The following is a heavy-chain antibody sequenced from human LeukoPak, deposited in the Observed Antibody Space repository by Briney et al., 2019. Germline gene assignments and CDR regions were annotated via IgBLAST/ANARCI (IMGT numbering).Heavy chain of an antibody. V-gene: IGHV4-59*01. D-gene: IGHD3-22*01. Sequence: HSETLSLTRNVSGGSLNHYYWSWIGQPPGKGLEWIGYIYYSGSTNYNPSLKRRVTISVDTSKHQFSLKLSSVTAAGTAVYYCARGYYDSSGYLISYNWFDPWGQGTLVTVSS. CDR2: IYYSGST. J-gene: IGHJ5*02. CDR1: GGSLNHYY. CDR3: ARGYYDSSGYLISYNWFDP.